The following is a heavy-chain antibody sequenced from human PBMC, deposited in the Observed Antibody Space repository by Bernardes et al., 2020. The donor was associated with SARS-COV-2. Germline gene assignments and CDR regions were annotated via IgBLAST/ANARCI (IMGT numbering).Heavy chain of an antibody. CDR3: ARGYSSGWFSDAFDI. J-gene: IGHJ3*02. V-gene: IGHV1-2*02. CDR1: GYTFAGYY. CDR2: INPNSGGT. Sequence: ASVKASCKASGYTFAGYYMHWVRQAPGQGLEWMGWINPNSGGTNYAQKFQGRVTMTRDTSISTAYMELSRLRSDDTAVYYCARGYSSGWFSDAFDIWGQGTMVTVSS. D-gene: IGHD6-19*01.